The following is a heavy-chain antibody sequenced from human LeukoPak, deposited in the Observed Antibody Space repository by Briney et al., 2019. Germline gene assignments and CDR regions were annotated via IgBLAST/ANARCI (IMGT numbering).Heavy chain of an antibody. CDR2: IRSNIYGGTT. CDR3: TRDHWNTFDY. J-gene: IGHJ4*02. Sequence: GGSLTLTCRTSGLRFGDYAMSWGRRAPGKELEWVAFIRSNIYGGTTEYAASVRGRFTISRDDSESSVYLQMNSLKTEDTAVYYCTRDHWNTFDYWGQGTLVTVSS. D-gene: IGHD1/OR15-1a*01. V-gene: IGHV3-49*04. CDR1: GLRFGDYA.